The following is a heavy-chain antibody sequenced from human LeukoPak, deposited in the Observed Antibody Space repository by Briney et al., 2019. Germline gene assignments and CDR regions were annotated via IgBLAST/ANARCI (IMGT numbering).Heavy chain of an antibody. V-gene: IGHV1-18*01. CDR3: ARDSHIVGVIES. CDR1: GYTFTSYG. Sequence: GASVKVSCKASGYTFTSYGISWVRQAPGQGLVWMGWINTYNGDTDYAQKLQGRVTMTTDTSTSTAYMELRSLRSDDTAVYFCARDSHIVGVIESWGQGTLVTVSS. J-gene: IGHJ4*02. D-gene: IGHD1-26*01. CDR2: INTYNGDT.